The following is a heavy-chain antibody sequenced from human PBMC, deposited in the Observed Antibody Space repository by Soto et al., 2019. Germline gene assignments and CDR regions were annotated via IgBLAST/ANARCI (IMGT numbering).Heavy chain of an antibody. CDR1: GYTFTSNY. CDR2: INPSGGST. CDR3: ARAPLDCSGGTCYSYDFDY. Sequence: ASVKVSCKASGYTFTSNYMHWVRQAPGQGLEWMGIINPSGGSTSYAQKFQGRVTMTRDTSTSTVYLELSSLRSEDTAVYYCARAPLDCSGGTCYSYDFDYWGQGTLVTVSS. D-gene: IGHD2-15*01. V-gene: IGHV1-46*03. J-gene: IGHJ4*02.